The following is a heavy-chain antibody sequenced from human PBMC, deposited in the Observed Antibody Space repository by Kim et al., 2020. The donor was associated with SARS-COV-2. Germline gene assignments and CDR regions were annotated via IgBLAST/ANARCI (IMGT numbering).Heavy chain of an antibody. D-gene: IGHD1-26*01. CDR3: VRGLSVSNYYYGMDV. V-gene: IGHV3-13*01. Sequence: GSVSGRFTISRENAKTSLYLQMNSLTVGDTAVYYCVRGLSVSNYYYGMDVWGQGTTVTVSS. J-gene: IGHJ6*02.